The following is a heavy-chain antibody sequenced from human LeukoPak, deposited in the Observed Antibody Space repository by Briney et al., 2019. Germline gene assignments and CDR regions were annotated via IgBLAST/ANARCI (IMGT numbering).Heavy chain of an antibody. CDR1: GFTFSSYS. Sequence: GGSLRLSCAASGFTFSSYSMNWVRQAPGKGLEWVSRVNSDGSSTVYADSVKGRFTISRDNARTTVYLQMSSLRLDDTATYYCATGLGHYYDYWGQGSLVTVSS. D-gene: IGHD3-22*01. V-gene: IGHV3-74*01. CDR3: ATGLGHYYDY. J-gene: IGHJ4*02. CDR2: VNSDGSST.